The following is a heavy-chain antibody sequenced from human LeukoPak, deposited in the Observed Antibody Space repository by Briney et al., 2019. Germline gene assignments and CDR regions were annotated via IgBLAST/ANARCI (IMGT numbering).Heavy chain of an antibody. CDR1: GYTFTSYG. CDR2: ISDYNGNT. J-gene: IGHJ5*02. Sequence: ASVKVSCKASGYTFTSYGISWVRQAPGQGLEWMGWISDYNGNTNYAQKLQGRVTMTTDTSTSTAYMELRSLRSDDTAVYYCSRDLYRDSLPVSWFDPWGQGTLVTVSS. CDR3: SRDLYRDSLPVSWFDP. V-gene: IGHV1-18*01. D-gene: IGHD4-11*01.